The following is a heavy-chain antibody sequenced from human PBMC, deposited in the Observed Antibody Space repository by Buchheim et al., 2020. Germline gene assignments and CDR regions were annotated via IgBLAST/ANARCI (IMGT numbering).Heavy chain of an antibody. V-gene: IGHV2-5*02. D-gene: IGHD4-17*01. CDR2: IYWDDDK. CDR1: GFSLSRSGVG. J-gene: IGHJ5*02. CDR3: AHTSSVTPYES. Sequence: QITLKESGPTLVKPTQPLTLTCSFSGFSLSRSGVGVGWIRQPPGKALEWLAVIYWDDDKRYRPSLKSRLTISKDTSRNQVVLTMTNMDPVDTATYYCAHTSSVTPYESWGQGTLFTVSS.